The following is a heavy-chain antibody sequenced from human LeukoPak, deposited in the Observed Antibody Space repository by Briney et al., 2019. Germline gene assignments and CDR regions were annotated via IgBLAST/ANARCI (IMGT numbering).Heavy chain of an antibody. CDR3: AKAGLYSGSYYLQLAY. CDR1: GFTFSTYA. Sequence: GSLRLSCAASGFTFSTYALSWVRQAPGKGLEWVSGVTDSGGGTYYADSVKGRFTISRDNSKNTLYLQMNSLRVKDTAVYYCAKAGLYSGSYYLQLAYWGQGTLVTVSS. D-gene: IGHD1-26*01. V-gene: IGHV3-23*01. CDR2: VTDSGGGT. J-gene: IGHJ4*02.